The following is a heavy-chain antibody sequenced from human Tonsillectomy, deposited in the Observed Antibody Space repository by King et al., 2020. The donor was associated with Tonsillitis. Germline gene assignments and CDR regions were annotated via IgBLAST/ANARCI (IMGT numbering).Heavy chain of an antibody. Sequence: VQLVQSGGGVVQPGRSLRLSCAASGFIFSNYDMHWVRQAPGKGLEWVAVVSSDGGTEYYAESVKGRFTISRDNSKNTLYLQMGSLRPEDTAVYYWAKNRPDTGCNWGHGTLRTVSS. CDR2: VSSDGGTE. V-gene: IGHV3-30*18. CDR3: AKNRPDTGCN. CDR1: GFIFSNYD. D-gene: IGHD2-8*02. J-gene: IGHJ4*01.